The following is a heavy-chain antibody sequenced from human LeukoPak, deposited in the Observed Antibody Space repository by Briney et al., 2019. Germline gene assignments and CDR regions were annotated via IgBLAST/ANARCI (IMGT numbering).Heavy chain of an antibody. D-gene: IGHD3-22*01. CDR2: IIPIFGTA. Sequence: ASVKVSCKASGGTFSSYAISWVRQAPGQGLEWMGGIIPIFGTANYAQKFQGRVTITADKSTSTAYMELSSLRSEDTAVYYCASGVYDSSGYYYSPFDYWGQGTLVTVSS. J-gene: IGHJ4*02. V-gene: IGHV1-69*06. CDR3: ASGVYDSSGYYYSPFDY. CDR1: GGTFSSYA.